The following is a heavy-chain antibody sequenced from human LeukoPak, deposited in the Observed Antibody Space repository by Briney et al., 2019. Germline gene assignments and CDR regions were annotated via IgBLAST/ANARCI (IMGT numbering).Heavy chain of an antibody. V-gene: IGHV4-30-4*01. Sequence: LRLSCAASGFAFSTYSMNWVRQPPGKGLEWIGYIYYSGSTYYNPSLKSRVTISVDTSKNQFSLKLSSVTAADTAVYYCARGQLLAPYFDYWGQGTLVTVSP. J-gene: IGHJ4*02. CDR3: ARGQLLAPYFDY. CDR1: GFAFSTYS. D-gene: IGHD2-2*01. CDR2: IYYSGST.